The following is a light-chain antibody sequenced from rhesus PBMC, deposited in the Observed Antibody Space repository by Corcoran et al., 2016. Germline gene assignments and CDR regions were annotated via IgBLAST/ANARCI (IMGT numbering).Light chain of an antibody. CDR1: ENVSQH. V-gene: IGKV1-74*01. Sequence: DIQMTQSPSSLSASVGDRVTITCRASENVSQHLHWYQQKPGKAPKLLIYGTSSLQTGVPSRFSGSGSGTDYTLTISTLQPEDVAIYYCHQSYGAPFTFGPGTKLD. CDR2: GTS. J-gene: IGKJ3*01. CDR3: HQSYGAPFT.